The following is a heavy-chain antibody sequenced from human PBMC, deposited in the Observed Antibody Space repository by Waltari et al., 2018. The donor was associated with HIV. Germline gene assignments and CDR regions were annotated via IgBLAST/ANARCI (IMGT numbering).Heavy chain of an antibody. D-gene: IGHD3-22*01. V-gene: IGHV1-2*02. CDR3: ARDRSIVSRHYDNAVSPYFDS. Sequence: QVQLVQSGAEVRQPGASVRVSCKASGHTFTSDYIHWVRQEPGQGLEWMGWINPSSGGTKYAQSFQGRVTMTRDTSINTAYMDLSGLTSDDTAVYFCARDRSIVSRHYDNAVSPYFDSWGQGTLVTVSS. CDR1: GHTFTSDY. CDR2: INPSSGGT. J-gene: IGHJ4*02.